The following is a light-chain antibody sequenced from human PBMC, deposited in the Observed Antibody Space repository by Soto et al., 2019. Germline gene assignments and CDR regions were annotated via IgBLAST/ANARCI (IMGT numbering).Light chain of an antibody. CDR2: GAS. V-gene: IGKV3D-20*02. CDR1: QSISSSY. J-gene: IGKJ4*01. CDR3: QQRSKWPLT. Sequence: EIVLTQSPGTLSLSPGKRATLSCRASQSISSSYLAWYQQRPGQAPRLLIYGASNRATGIPARFSGSGSGTDFTLTISSLEPEDFAVYYCQQRSKWPLTFGGGTKVDI.